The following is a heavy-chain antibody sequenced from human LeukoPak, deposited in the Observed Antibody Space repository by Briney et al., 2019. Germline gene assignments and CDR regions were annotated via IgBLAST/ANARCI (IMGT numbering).Heavy chain of an antibody. V-gene: IGHV4-61*05. Sequence: ETLSLTCTVSSGSISTSNYYWGWVRQPPGKALEWIGYIYYSGSTNYNPSLKSRVTISVDTSKNQFSLKLSSVTAADTAVYYCARAVGIAAAGTYYFDYWGQGTLVTVSS. D-gene: IGHD6-13*01. CDR1: SGSISTSNYY. J-gene: IGHJ4*02. CDR2: IYYSGST. CDR3: ARAVGIAAAGTYYFDY.